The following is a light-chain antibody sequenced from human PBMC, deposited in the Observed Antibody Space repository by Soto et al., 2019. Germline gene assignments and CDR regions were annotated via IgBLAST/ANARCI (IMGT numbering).Light chain of an antibody. CDR2: SAT. CDR1: QSFSNY. CDR3: QQTYTIPWT. Sequence: DIQMTQSPSSVSASVGDRITITCRTSQSFSNYLTWYQHKPGKAPKLLIYSATVLQSGVPSRFSGSGSGTEFTLTISRLQPEDSATYYCQQTYTIPWTFGQGTRVEIK. J-gene: IGKJ1*01. V-gene: IGKV1-39*01.